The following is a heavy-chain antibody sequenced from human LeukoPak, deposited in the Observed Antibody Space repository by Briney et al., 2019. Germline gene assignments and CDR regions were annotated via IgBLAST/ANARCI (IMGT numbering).Heavy chain of an antibody. CDR2: MNPNSGNT. Sequence: ASVKVSCKASGYTFTSYDINWVRQATGQGLEWMGWMNPNSGNTGYAQRFQGRVTMTRNTSISTAYMELSSLRSEDTAVYYCARGLEVAALFLGYWGQGTLVTVSS. V-gene: IGHV1-8*01. J-gene: IGHJ4*02. D-gene: IGHD2-15*01. CDR3: ARGLEVAALFLGY. CDR1: GYTFTSYD.